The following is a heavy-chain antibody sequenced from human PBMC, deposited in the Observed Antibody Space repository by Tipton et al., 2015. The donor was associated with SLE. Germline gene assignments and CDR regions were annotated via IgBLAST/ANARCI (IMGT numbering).Heavy chain of an antibody. CDR2: IYHSGST. J-gene: IGHJ6*02. CDR3: ARDRIPVYSGSYLAGFYYGMGV. CDR1: GGSFSDYY. D-gene: IGHD1-26*01. V-gene: IGHV4-34*01. Sequence: TLSLTCAVYGGSFSDYYWSWIRQTPGEGLEWIGEIYHSGSTNYNPSLKSRVTISVDKSKNQVSLKLSSVTAADTAVYYCARDRIPVYSGSYLAGFYYGMGVWGQGTAVTVSS.